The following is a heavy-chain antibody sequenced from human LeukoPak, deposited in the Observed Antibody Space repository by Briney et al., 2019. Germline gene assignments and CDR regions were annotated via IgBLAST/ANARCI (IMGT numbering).Heavy chain of an antibody. V-gene: IGHV3-23*01. Sequence: GGSLRLSCAASGFTFSSYAMSWVRQAPGKGLEWVSIITNGGVTPYYADSVRGRFTISRDNSKNMLYLQMNSLGAEDTAVYYCVKLSSGSGSKFAFDSWGQGTLVTVSS. CDR2: ITNGGVTP. CDR1: GFTFSSYA. J-gene: IGHJ4*02. D-gene: IGHD6-19*01. CDR3: VKLSSGSGSKFAFDS.